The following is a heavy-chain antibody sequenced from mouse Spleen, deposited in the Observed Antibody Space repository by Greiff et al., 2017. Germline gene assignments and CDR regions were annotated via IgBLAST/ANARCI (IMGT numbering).Heavy chain of an antibody. D-gene: IGHD2-4*01. CDR2: ISYSGST. CDR1: GYSITSGYD. CDR3: ARRGDYAFDY. Sequence: DVKLQESGPGMVKPSQSLSLTCTVTGYSITSGYDWHWIRHFPGNKLEWMGYISYSGSTNYNPSLKSRISITHDTSKNHFFLKLNSVTTEDTATYYCARRGDYAFDYWGQGTTLTVSS. V-gene: IGHV3-1*01. J-gene: IGHJ2*01.